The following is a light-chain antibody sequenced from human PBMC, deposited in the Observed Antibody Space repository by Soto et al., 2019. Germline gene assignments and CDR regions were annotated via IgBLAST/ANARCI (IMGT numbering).Light chain of an antibody. J-gene: IGKJ1*01. CDR1: QNIRNY. V-gene: IGKV1-39*01. CDR2: AAS. Sequence: DIQMTHSTSSLSASFGDRVAITCRASQNIRNYLNWYQQKQGKAPKLLIYAASSLQSGVPSRFSGSGYGTDFTLTISSLQTEDFATYYCQQSYSTPWTFGQGTKVDIK. CDR3: QQSYSTPWT.